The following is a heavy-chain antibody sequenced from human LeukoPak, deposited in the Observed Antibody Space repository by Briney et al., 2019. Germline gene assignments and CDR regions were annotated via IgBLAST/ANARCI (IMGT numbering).Heavy chain of an antibody. J-gene: IGHJ4*02. D-gene: IGHD5-18*01. Sequence: VASVKVSCKASGYTFTSYGISWVRQAPGQGLEWMGWISAYNGNTNYAQKLQGRVTMTTDTSTSTAYMELRSLRSDDTAVYYCARVLRGYSYGYMDYWGQGTLVTVSS. CDR3: ARVLRGYSYGYMDY. CDR1: GYTFTSYG. CDR2: ISAYNGNT. V-gene: IGHV1-18*01.